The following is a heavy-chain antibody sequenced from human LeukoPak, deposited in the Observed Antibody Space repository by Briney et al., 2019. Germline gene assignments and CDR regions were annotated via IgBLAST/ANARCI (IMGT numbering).Heavy chain of an antibody. CDR1: GYTFTGYY. CDR2: INPNRGGT. J-gene: IGHJ4*02. Sequence: PSVKVSCRASGYTFTGYYMQGVRQAPGQGREGVGGINPNRGGTNYPQKLQGRVTMTRATSISTAYMELSRLRSDDTAVYYCARDEGYSGSYEDYWGQGTPVTVSS. CDR3: ARDEGYSGSYEDY. D-gene: IGHD1-26*01. V-gene: IGHV1-2*02.